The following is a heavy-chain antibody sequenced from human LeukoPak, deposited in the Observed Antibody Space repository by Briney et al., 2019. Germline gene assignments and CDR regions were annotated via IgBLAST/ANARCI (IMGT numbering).Heavy chain of an antibody. Sequence: PSQTLSLTCAVSGGSISSGGYSWSWIRQPPGKGLEWIGYIYHSGSTYYNPSLKSRVTISVDRSKNQFSLKLSSVTAADTAVYYCARGAAVTARGWFDPWGQGTLVTVSS. CDR3: ARGAAVTARGWFDP. CDR2: IYHSGST. J-gene: IGHJ5*02. V-gene: IGHV4-30-2*01. D-gene: IGHD4-23*01. CDR1: GGSISSGGYS.